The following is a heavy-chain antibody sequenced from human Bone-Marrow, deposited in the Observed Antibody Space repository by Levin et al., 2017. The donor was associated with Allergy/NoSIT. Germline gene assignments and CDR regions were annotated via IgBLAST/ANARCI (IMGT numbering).Heavy chain of an antibody. CDR2: ISWNGVKK. CDR1: GVTFEDYG. V-gene: IGHV3-9*01. J-gene: IGHJ2*01. D-gene: IGHD6-19*01. Sequence: PGGSLRLSCVASGVTFEDYGMHWVRQVPGKGLEWVSGISWNGVKKDYLDSVKGRFTISRDNAKKSLYLQMDSLRPDDTAFYYCAKVRWLTHYFDLWGRGTLVTVSS. CDR3: AKVRWLTHYFDL.